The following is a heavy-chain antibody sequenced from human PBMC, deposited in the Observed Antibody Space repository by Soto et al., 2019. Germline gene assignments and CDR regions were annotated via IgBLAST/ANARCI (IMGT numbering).Heavy chain of an antibody. J-gene: IGHJ4*02. Sequence: QVQLQESGPGLVKPSGTLSLTCAVSGGSISDSNWWTWVRQPPGKGLEWIGETYHSGSTNYNPSRKSRVTISIDKSKNRFSLKVNSVTAADTAVYYCARTDGYISYWGQGTLVTVSS. V-gene: IGHV4-4*02. CDR3: ARTDGYISY. CDR1: GGSISDSNW. D-gene: IGHD5-12*01. CDR2: TYHSGST.